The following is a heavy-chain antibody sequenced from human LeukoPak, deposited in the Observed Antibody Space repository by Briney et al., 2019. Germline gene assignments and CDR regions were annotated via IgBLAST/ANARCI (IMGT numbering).Heavy chain of an antibody. CDR3: AREVGATTPYYYMDV. Sequence: SETLSLTCAVYGGSFSGYYWSWIRQPPGKGLEWIGEINHSGSTNYNPSLKSRVTISVDTSKNQFSLKLSSVTAADTAVYYCAREVGATTPYYYMDVWGKGTTVTVSS. D-gene: IGHD1-26*01. CDR2: INHSGST. J-gene: IGHJ6*03. CDR1: GGSFSGYY. V-gene: IGHV4-34*01.